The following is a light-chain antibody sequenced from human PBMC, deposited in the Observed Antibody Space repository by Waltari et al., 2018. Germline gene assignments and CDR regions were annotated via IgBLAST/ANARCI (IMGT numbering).Light chain of an antibody. V-gene: IGKV4-1*01. CDR3: QQYYGVPLT. J-gene: IGKJ4*01. CDR1: QSVLYSANNKDY. CDR2: WGA. Sequence: DIVMTQSPDFLAVSLGERATINSNSSQSVLYSANNKDYLAWYQQKPGQPPKLLIYWGATRESGVPDRFSGSGSGTDFTLTISSLQAEDVAVYYCQQYYGVPLTFGGGTKVEIK.